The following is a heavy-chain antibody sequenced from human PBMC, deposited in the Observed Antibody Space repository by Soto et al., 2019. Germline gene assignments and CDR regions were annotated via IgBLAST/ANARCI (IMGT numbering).Heavy chain of an antibody. CDR3: ERDFYFDSSGYSTYYFDY. J-gene: IGHJ4*02. V-gene: IGHV1-46*01. D-gene: IGHD3-22*01. CDR1: GYTFTSYY. Sequence: QVQLVQSGAEVKKPGASVKVSCKASGYTFTSYYMHWVRQAPGQGLEWMGIINPSGGSTSYAQKFQGRVTMTRDTYTSTVYMELSSLRSEDAAVYYCERDFYFDSSGYSTYYFDYWGQGTLVTVSS. CDR2: INPSGGST.